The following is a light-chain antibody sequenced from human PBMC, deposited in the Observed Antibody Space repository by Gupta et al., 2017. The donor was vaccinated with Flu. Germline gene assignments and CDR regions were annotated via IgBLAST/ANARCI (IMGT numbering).Light chain of an antibody. CDR1: QGISSY. CDR2: AAS. CDR3: QQYYSYLGT. V-gene: IGKV1-8*01. Sequence: GDRVTITCRASQGISSYLAWYQQKPGKAPKLLIYAASTLQSGVPSRFSGSGSGTDFTLTISCLQSEDFATYYCQQYYSYLGTFGQGTKLEIK. J-gene: IGKJ2*01.